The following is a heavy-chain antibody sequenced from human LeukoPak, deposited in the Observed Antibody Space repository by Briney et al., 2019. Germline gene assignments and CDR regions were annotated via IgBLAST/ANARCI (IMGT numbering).Heavy chain of an antibody. CDR3: ARDLYGSGSYYDNY. CDR2: INSDGSST. V-gene: IGHV3-74*01. D-gene: IGHD3-10*01. Sequence: GGSLRLPCAASGFTFSTYWMHWVRQAPGKGLVWVSRINSDGSSTSHADSVKGRFTISRDNARNTLYLQMNSLRAEDTAVYYCARDLYGSGSYYDNYWGQGTLVTVSS. CDR1: GFTFSTYW. J-gene: IGHJ4*02.